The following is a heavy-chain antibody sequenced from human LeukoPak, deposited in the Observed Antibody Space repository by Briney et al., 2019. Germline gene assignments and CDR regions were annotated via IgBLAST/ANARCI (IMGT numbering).Heavy chain of an antibody. CDR1: GFTVRSNY. CDR2: IYASGSS. D-gene: IGHD1-26*01. CDR3: AREVGS. Sequence: PGGSLRLSCATSGFTVRSNYISWVRQAPGTGLKWVSVIYASGSSYYADSVKGRFSVSRDNSKNTVYLQMNTLRVEDTAVYYCAREVGSWGQGTLVTVSS. V-gene: IGHV3-66*01. J-gene: IGHJ5*02.